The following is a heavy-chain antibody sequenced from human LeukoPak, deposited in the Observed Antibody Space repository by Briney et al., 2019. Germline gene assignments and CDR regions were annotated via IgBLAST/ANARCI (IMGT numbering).Heavy chain of an antibody. D-gene: IGHD3-10*01. CDR3: ARSGSGSYFPFLDY. CDR2: IYSGGST. Sequence: GGSLRLSCAASGFTFSSYSMNWVRQAPGKGLEWVSVIYSGGSTYYADSVKGRFTISRDNSKNTLYLQMNSLRAEDTAVYYCARSGSGSYFPFLDYWGQGTLVTVSS. V-gene: IGHV3-53*01. CDR1: GFTFSSYS. J-gene: IGHJ4*02.